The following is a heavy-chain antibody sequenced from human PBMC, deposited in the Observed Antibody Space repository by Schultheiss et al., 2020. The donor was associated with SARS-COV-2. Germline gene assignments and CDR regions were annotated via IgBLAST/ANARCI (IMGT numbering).Heavy chain of an antibody. D-gene: IGHD3-22*01. Sequence: GGSLRLSCAASGFTFSSYEMNWVRQAPGKGLEWVSYISSSGSTIYYADSVKGRFTISRDNAKNSLYLQMNSLRAEDTAVYYCARDGGRIDYYDSSGLDYWGQGTLVTVSS. CDR3: ARDGGRIDYYDSSGLDY. CDR2: ISSSGSTI. CDR1: GFTFSSYE. J-gene: IGHJ4*02. V-gene: IGHV3-48*03.